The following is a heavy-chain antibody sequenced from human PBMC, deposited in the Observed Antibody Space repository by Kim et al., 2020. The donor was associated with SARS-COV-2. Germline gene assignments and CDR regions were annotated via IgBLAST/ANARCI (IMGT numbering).Heavy chain of an antibody. CDR2: IYDSGSS. V-gene: IGHV4-39*07. Sequence: SETLSLTCTVSGGSISSSSYYWAWVRQPPGGGLEWIGSIYDSGSSYYNPSLRSRVTLSVDTSKNQFSLRVSSVTAAATAVYYCAREGSSCWYYWGQGAL. CDR1: GGSISSSSYY. J-gene: IGHJ4*02. CDR3: AREGSSCWYY. D-gene: IGHD6-13*01.